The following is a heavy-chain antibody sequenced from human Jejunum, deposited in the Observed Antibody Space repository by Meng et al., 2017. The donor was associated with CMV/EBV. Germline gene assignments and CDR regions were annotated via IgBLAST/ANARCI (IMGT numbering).Heavy chain of an antibody. D-gene: IGHD1-26*01. Sequence: GPLSLTCAVYGGSVSDYNGRWFRRTPGKGLEWIGEIIRGGATNYNPSLNSRLTISIDTSKNQLSLKVTSVTAADTAIYYCARGVGDYWGQGTLVTVSS. CDR1: GGSVSDYN. CDR3: ARGVGDY. V-gene: IGHV4-34*01. CDR2: IIRGGAT. J-gene: IGHJ4*02.